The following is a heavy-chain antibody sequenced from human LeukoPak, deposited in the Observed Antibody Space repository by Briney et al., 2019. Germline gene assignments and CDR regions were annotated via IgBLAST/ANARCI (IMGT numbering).Heavy chain of an antibody. CDR1: GYTFTSYY. CDR2: INPSGGST. D-gene: IGHD6-19*01. CDR3: ARVGYTPGIAVAGTSIRGFDP. Sequence: PLASVKVSCKASGYTFTSYYMHWVRQAPGQGLEWMGIINPSGGSTSYAQKFQGRVTITADKSTSTAYMELSSLRSEDTAVYYCARVGYTPGIAVAGTSIRGFDPWGQGTLVTVSS. V-gene: IGHV1-46*01. J-gene: IGHJ5*02.